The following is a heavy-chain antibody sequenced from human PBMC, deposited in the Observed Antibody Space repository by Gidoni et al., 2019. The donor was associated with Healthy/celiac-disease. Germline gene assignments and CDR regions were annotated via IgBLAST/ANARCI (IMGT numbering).Heavy chain of an antibody. J-gene: IGHJ6*02. V-gene: IGHV3-30*01. CDR3: ARSRPAGTTTGYYYYGMDV. D-gene: IGHD6-13*01. Sequence: SMKGRITISRDNAKNTLYLQMNSLRTEDTALYYCARSRPAGTTTGYYYYGMDVWGQGTTVTVSS.